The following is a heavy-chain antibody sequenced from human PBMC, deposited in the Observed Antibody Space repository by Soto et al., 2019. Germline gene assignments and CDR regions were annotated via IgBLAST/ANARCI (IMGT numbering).Heavy chain of an antibody. J-gene: IGHJ4*02. V-gene: IGHV3-30*03. CDR1: GFPCSSYG. D-gene: IGHD6-13*01. Sequence: QVQLVESGGGVVQPGRSLRLSCAASGFPCSSYGMHWVRQAPGKGLKWVAIISYDGSNKYYADSVKGRFTISRDISKSTLFLQMDSLTPEDTAVYYCATDPSRYGTSWTIDYWGQGTLVTVSS. CDR2: ISYDGSNK. CDR3: ATDPSRYGTSWTIDY.